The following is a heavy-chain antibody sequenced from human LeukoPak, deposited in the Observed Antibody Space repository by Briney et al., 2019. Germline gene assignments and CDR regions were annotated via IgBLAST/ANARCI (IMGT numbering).Heavy chain of an antibody. V-gene: IGHV3-30*18. D-gene: IGHD3-10*01. CDR3: AKDLRGVAFSYFDY. CDR2: TSYDGSRK. Sequence: PGGSLRLSCAASGFTFSSYGMHWVRQAPGKGLEWLAVTSYDGSRKSYADSVKGRFTISKDNSKNTLYLQMNSLRAEETAVYYCAKDLRGVAFSYFDYWGQGTLVTVSS. J-gene: IGHJ4*02. CDR1: GFTFSSYG.